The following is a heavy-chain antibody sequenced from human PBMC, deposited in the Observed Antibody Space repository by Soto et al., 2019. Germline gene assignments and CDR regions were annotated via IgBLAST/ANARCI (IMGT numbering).Heavy chain of an antibody. V-gene: IGHV4-59*08. CDR1: GGSIRSYY. J-gene: IGHJ4*02. Sequence: VQLQESGPGLVKPSETLSLSCTVSGGSIRSYYWSWLRQPPGKGLDWIGYISDSGSTNYNFSLKSRVTITVDTSKNQFSLKLSSVTAAATAVYYCARHHYGFGSYSIEYWGQGTLSAVSS. CDR3: ARHHYGFGSYSIEY. D-gene: IGHD3-10*01. CDR2: ISDSGST.